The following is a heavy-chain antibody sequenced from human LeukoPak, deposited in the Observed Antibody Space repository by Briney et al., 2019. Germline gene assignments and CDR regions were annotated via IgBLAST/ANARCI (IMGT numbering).Heavy chain of an antibody. V-gene: IGHV1-18*01. CDR1: GYTFSSHG. D-gene: IGHD3-22*01. J-gene: IGHJ5*02. CDR3: ARDGYDSSAWLDP. Sequence: ASVKVSCKASGYTFSSHGISWLRRAPGQGLEWMGWISGYNGDTKYRQKFQGRVTMTTDTSTSTAYMELRSLRSDDTAVYYCARDGYDSSAWLDPWGQGTLVTVSS. CDR2: ISGYNGDT.